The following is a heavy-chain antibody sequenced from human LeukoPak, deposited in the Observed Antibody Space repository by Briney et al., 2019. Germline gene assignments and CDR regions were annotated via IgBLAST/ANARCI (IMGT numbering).Heavy chain of an antibody. D-gene: IGHD3-9*01. J-gene: IGHJ4*02. Sequence: GGSLRLSCEASGFSVSHNYMTWVRQAPGKGLEWVSAITGSGDTTYYADSVKGRFTISRDNSKNTLYVEMNTLRAEDTAVYYCAMWGDFDILTGYYVSDFWGQGTLVTVSS. CDR3: AMWGDFDILTGYYVSDF. CDR1: GFSVSHNY. CDR2: ITGSGDTT. V-gene: IGHV3-23*01.